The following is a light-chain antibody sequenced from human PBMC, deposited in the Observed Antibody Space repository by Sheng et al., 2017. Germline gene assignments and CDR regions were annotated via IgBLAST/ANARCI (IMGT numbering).Light chain of an antibody. CDR1: QSVSSN. V-gene: IGKV3-15*01. Sequence: EILMTQSPATLSVSPGERATLSCRASQSVSSNFAWYQQKPGQAPRLLIYGAFTRATGIPARFSGSGSGTEFTLTISSLQSEDFAVYYCQQYDNWPLTFGQGTKVEIK. CDR3: QQYDNWPLT. J-gene: IGKJ1*01. CDR2: GAF.